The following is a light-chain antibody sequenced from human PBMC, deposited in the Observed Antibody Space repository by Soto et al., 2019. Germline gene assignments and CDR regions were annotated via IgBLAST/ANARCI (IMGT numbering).Light chain of an antibody. CDR3: CSYGGSRAV. J-gene: IGLJ7*01. V-gene: IGLV2-23*02. CDR2: EVS. CDR1: SSDVGSHNL. Sequence: QSVLTQPASVSGSPGQSITISCTGTSSDVGSHNLFSWYQQHPGQAPKLMIYEVSKRPLGVSARFSASKSGNTASLTISGLQAEDEADYYCCSYGGSRAVFGGGTQLTVL.